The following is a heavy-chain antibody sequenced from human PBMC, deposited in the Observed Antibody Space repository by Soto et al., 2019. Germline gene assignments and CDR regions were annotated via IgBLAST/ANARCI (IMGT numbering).Heavy chain of an antibody. CDR1: GGSFSGYY. CDR3: ARGYRNWFDP. J-gene: IGHJ5*02. CDR2: INHSGST. Sequence: QVQLQQWGAGLLKPSETLSLTCAVYGGSFSGYYWSWIRQPPGKGLEWIGEINHSGSTNYNPSLKSRVTISEDTSKNQFSLKLSSVTAADTAVYYCARGYRNWFDPWGQGTLVTVSS. V-gene: IGHV4-34*01.